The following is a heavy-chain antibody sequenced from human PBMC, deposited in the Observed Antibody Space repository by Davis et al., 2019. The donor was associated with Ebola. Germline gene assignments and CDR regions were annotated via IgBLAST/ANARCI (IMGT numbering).Heavy chain of an antibody. CDR2: MNPNSGNT. D-gene: IGHD6-19*01. CDR1: GYTFTSYD. J-gene: IGHJ4*02. V-gene: IGHV1-8*01. Sequence: AASVKVSCKASGYTFTSYDINWVRQATGQGLEWMGWMNPNSGNTGYAQKFQGRVTMTRNTSISTAYMELSSLRSEDTAVYYCAKVRYSSGWYVDDYFDYWGQGTLVTVSS. CDR3: AKVRYSSGWYVDDYFDY.